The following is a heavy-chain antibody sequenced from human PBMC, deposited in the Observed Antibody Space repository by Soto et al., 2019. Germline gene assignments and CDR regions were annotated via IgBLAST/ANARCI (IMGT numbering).Heavy chain of an antibody. V-gene: IGHV4-59*08. J-gene: IGHJ4*02. D-gene: IGHD2-2*01. CDR3: AGHPTGYANFDH. CDR2: IYYSGST. CDR1: GGSSSNYY. Sequence: PSETLSLTCDVSGGSSSNYYWSWIRQPPGKGLEWIGYIYYSGSTNYNPSLKSRVTISVDTSKNQFSLKLSSVTAADTAIYYCAGHPTGYANFDHWGQGTLVTV.